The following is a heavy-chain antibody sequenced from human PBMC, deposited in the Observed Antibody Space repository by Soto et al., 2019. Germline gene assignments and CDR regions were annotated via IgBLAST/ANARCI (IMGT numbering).Heavy chain of an antibody. CDR3: ARDPGFGFGYSYAFAMDV. V-gene: IGHV1-18*01. Sequence: GASVKVSCKASGYTFSNYGISWVRQGPGQGLEWMGWISGYKWNTHYEEKVQDRIKMTTDTSKSTTYLELRSLRSDDTAVYFCARDPGFGFGYSYAFAMDVWGQGTTVTVSS. CDR1: GYTFSNYG. J-gene: IGHJ6*02. CDR2: ISGYKWNT. D-gene: IGHD5-18*01.